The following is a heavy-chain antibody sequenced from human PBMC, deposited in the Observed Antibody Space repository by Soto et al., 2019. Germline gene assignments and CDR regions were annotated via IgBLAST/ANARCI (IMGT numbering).Heavy chain of an antibody. Sequence: ASVKVSCKASGGTFSSYAISWVRQAPGQGLEWMGGIIPTFVTANYAQKFQGRVTITADKSTSTAYMELSSLRSEDTGVYYCARVPPPYYGSGSPSYYYYGMDVWGKGTTVTVSS. CDR3: ARVPPPYYGSGSPSYYYYGMDV. CDR1: GGTFSSYA. D-gene: IGHD3-10*01. J-gene: IGHJ6*04. V-gene: IGHV1-69*06. CDR2: IIPTFVTA.